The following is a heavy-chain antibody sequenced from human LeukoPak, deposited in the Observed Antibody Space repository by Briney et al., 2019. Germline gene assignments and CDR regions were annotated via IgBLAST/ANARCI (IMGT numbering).Heavy chain of an antibody. D-gene: IGHD2-15*01. V-gene: IGHV4-31*03. CDR3: ARAYCSGGSCYMDY. J-gene: IGHJ4*02. CDR2: IYYSGNT. Sequence: SQTLSLTCTVSGGSISSGGYYWSWIRQHPGKGLEWIGYIYYSGNTYYNPSLKSRVTISVDTSKNQFSLKLSSVTAADTAVYFCARAYCSGGSCYMDYWGQGTLVTVSS. CDR1: GGSISSGGYY.